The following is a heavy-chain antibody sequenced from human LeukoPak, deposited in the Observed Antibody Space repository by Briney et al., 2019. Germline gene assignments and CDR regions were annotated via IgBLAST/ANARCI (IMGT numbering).Heavy chain of an antibody. Sequence: PSETLSLTCAVYGGSFSGYYWSWIRQPPGKGLEWIGEINHSGSTNYNPSLKSRVTISVDTSKNQFSLKLSSVTAADTAVYYCARDLGTAMRGDYWGQGTLVTVSS. D-gene: IGHD5-18*01. V-gene: IGHV4-34*01. CDR2: INHSGST. CDR1: GGSFSGYY. J-gene: IGHJ4*02. CDR3: ARDLGTAMRGDY.